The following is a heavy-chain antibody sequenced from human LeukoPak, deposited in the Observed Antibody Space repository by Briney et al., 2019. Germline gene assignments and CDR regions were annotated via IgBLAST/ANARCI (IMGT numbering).Heavy chain of an antibody. J-gene: IGHJ4*02. Sequence: GGSLRLSCAASGFTFSSYAMSWVRQAPGKGLEWASAISGSGGSTYYADSVKGRFTISRDNSKNTLYLQMNSLRAEDTAVYYCAKVMGYDSSGYINYWGQGTLVTVSS. D-gene: IGHD3-22*01. CDR2: ISGSGGST. CDR1: GFTFSSYA. V-gene: IGHV3-23*01. CDR3: AKVMGYDSSGYINY.